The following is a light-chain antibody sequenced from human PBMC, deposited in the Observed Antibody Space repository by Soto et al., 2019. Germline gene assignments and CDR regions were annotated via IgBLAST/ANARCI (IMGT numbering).Light chain of an antibody. Sequence: EIVLTQSPGTLSLSPGERATLSCRVSQSVSSSYLAWYQQKPGQAPRLLIYGASSRATGIPDRFSGSGSGTDFTLTISRLEPEDFAVYYCQQYGSFTYTFGQGTKLEIK. CDR3: QQYGSFTYT. CDR1: QSVSSSY. J-gene: IGKJ2*01. CDR2: GAS. V-gene: IGKV3-20*01.